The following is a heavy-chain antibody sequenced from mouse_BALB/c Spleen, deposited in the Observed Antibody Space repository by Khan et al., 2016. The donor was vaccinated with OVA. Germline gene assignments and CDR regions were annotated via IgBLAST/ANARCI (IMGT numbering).Heavy chain of an antibody. J-gene: IGHJ1*01. D-gene: IGHD4-1*02. CDR2: INTYTGEP. CDR3: ARGANCWSFDV. CDR1: GYTFTNYG. V-gene: IGHV9-1*02. Sequence: QIQLVQSGPELKKPGETVKISCKASGYTFTNYGMNWVKQAPGKGLKWMGWINTYTGEPTYTDDFKGRFAFSLATSASTAYLQINNLKNEDMATYFYARGANCWSFDVWGAGTTVTVSS.